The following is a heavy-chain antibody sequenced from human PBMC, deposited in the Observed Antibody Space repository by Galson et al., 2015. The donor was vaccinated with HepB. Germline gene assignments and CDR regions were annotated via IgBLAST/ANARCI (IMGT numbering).Heavy chain of an antibody. V-gene: IGHV3-33*01. CDR2: IWYDGSNK. CDR1: GFTFSSYG. D-gene: IGHD1-26*01. Sequence: SLRLSCAASGFTFSSYGMHWVRQAPGKGLEWVAVIWYDGSNKYYADSVKGRFTISRDNSKNTLYLQMNSLRAEDTSVYYCARESYSGSYYGGYYFDNWGQGTLVTVSS. CDR3: ARESYSGSYYGGYYFDN. J-gene: IGHJ4*02.